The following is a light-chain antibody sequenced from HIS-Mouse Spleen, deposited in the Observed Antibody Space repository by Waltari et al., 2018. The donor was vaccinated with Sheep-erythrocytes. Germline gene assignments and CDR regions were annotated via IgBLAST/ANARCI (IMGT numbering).Light chain of an antibody. CDR2: RNN. J-gene: IGLJ2*01. V-gene: IGLV1-47*01. Sequence: QSVLTQPPSASGTPGQRVTISCSGSSSNIGSNYVYWYQHIPGTAPKLLIYRNNQRPSGVPYRFSGSKSGTSASLAISGLRSEDEADYYCAAWDDSLSGQVVFGGGTKLTVL. CDR3: AAWDDSLSGQVV. CDR1: SSNIGSNY.